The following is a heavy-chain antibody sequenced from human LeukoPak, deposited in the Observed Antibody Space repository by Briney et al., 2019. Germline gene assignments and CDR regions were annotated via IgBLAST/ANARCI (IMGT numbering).Heavy chain of an antibody. CDR2: ISYDGSNK. CDR1: GFTFSSYA. J-gene: IGHJ4*02. D-gene: IGHD5-18*01. Sequence: GGSLRLSCAASGFTFSSYAMHWVRQAPGKGLEWVAVISYDGSNKYYADSVKGRFTISRDNAKNSLYLQMNSLRAEDTAVYYCAREGGIQLWSDYWGQGTLVTVSS. V-gene: IGHV3-30-3*01. CDR3: AREGGIQLWSDY.